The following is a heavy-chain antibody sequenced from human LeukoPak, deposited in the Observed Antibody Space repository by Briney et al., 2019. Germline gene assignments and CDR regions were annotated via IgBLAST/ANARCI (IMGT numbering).Heavy chain of an antibody. CDR2: IYYSGST. V-gene: IGHV4-61*01. CDR3: ARAPFEGSGWYIYYFDY. J-gene: IGHJ4*02. D-gene: IGHD6-19*01. CDR1: GGSVSSGSYY. Sequence: PSETLSLTCTVSGGSVSSGSYYWSWIRQPPGEGLEWLGYIYYSGSTNYNPSLKSRVTISVDMSKNQFSLKLSSVTAADTAVYYCARAPFEGSGWYIYYFDYWGQGTLVTVSS.